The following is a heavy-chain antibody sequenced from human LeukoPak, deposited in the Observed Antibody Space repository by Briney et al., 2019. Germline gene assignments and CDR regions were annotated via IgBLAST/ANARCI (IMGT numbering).Heavy chain of an antibody. CDR2: INSDGSEG. Sequence: GGSLRLSCVVSGFTFSGFWMSWSRQAPGKGLEWVASINSDGSEGYYADVVKGRFTISRDNAKNSLYLQINSLRAEDTAVYYCARSSYSSSSSVWGQGTMVTVSS. D-gene: IGHD6-6*01. CDR1: GFTFSGFW. V-gene: IGHV3-7*03. J-gene: IGHJ3*01. CDR3: ARSSYSSSSSV.